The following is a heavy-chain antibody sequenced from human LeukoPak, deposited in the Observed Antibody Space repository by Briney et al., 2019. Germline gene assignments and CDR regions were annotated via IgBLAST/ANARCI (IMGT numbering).Heavy chain of an antibody. CDR1: GFTFSNHA. CDR2: ISGSGGST. Sequence: PGGSLRLSCAASGFTFSNHAMSWVRQAPGKGLEWVSGISGSGGSTYYADSVKGRFTISRDNAKNSLYLQMNSLRDEDTAVYYCARGLKRVGGFDIWGQGTMVTVSS. J-gene: IGHJ3*02. CDR3: ARGLKRVGGFDI. D-gene: IGHD3-16*01. V-gene: IGHV3-23*01.